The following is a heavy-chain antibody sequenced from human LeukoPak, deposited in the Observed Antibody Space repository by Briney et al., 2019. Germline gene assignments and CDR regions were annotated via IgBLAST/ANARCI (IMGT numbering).Heavy chain of an antibody. CDR3: ARGAMGTMIVTH. CDR2: INHSGST. CDR1: GGSFSGYY. D-gene: IGHD3-22*01. V-gene: IGHV4-34*01. Sequence: SETLSLTCAVYGGSFSGYYWSWIRQPPGKGLEWIREINHSGSTNYNPSLKSRVTISVDTSKNQFSLKLSSVTAADTAVYYCARGAMGTMIVTHWGQGTLVTVSS. J-gene: IGHJ4*02.